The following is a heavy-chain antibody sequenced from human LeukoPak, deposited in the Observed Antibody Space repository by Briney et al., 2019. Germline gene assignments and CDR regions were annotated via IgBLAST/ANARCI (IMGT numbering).Heavy chain of an antibody. J-gene: IGHJ4*02. V-gene: IGHV3-49*04. D-gene: IGHD4-17*01. Sequence: GGSLRLSCTASGFTFGDYSMTWVRQAPGRGLEWVGFIRGKDGTTEYAASVRGRFTISRDDSKNTLYLQMNNLKTEDTAVYYCTTVLAHDYGDYYFDYWGQGTLVTVSS. CDR2: IRGKDGTT. CDR1: GFTFGDYS. CDR3: TTVLAHDYGDYYFDY.